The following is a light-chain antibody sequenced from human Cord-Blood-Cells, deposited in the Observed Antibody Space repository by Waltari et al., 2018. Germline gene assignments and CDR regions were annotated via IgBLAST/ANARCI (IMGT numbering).Light chain of an antibody. J-gene: IGKJ3*01. Sequence: DIVMTQSADSLAVSLGERATINCKSSQSVLYSSNNKNYLAWYQQKPGQPPKLLISWASTRESAVPDRFSGSGSGTDFTLTISSLQAEDVAVYYCQQYYSTPFTFGPGTKVDI. CDR1: QSVLYSSNNKNY. CDR3: QQYYSTPFT. V-gene: IGKV4-1*01. CDR2: WAS.